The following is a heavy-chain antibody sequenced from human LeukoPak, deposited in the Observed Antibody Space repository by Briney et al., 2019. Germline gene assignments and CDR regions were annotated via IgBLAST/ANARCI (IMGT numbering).Heavy chain of an antibody. V-gene: IGHV3-74*01. CDR2: LNGDGSRT. CDR1: GFTFSSHW. Sequence: PGGSLRLSCAASGFTFSSHWMHWVRQVPGKGLVWVSCLNGDGSRTSYADSVKGRFTISRDNAKNTLYLQMNSLRAEDTALYYCARIDTYYYDSSGYYSAFDIWGQGTIVTASS. J-gene: IGHJ3*02. D-gene: IGHD3-22*01. CDR3: ARIDTYYYDSSGYYSAFDI.